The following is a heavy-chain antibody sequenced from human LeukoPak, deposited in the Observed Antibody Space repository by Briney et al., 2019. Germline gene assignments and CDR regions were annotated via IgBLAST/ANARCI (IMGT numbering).Heavy chain of an antibody. J-gene: IGHJ4*02. CDR2: ISWNSGSI. CDR1: GFTFDDYA. CDR3: AKDYISSGWYTGFDY. D-gene: IGHD6-19*01. Sequence: GGSLRLSCAASGFTFDDYAMHWVRHAPGKGLEWVSGISWNSGSIGYADSVKGRFTISRDNAKNSLYLQMNSLRAEDTALYYCAKDYISSGWYTGFDYWGQGTLVTVSS. V-gene: IGHV3-9*01.